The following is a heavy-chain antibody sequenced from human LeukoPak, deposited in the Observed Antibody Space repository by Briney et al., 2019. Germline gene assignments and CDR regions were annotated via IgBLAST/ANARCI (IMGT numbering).Heavy chain of an antibody. Sequence: ASVKVSCKASGYTFTSYGISWVRQAPGQGLEWMGWISAYNGNTNYAQKLQGRVTMTTDTSTSTAYMELSSLRSEDTAVYYCATDSCNMVRGVICGMDVWGQGTTVTVSS. D-gene: IGHD3-10*01. CDR3: ATDSCNMVRGVICGMDV. V-gene: IGHV1-18*01. CDR2: ISAYNGNT. J-gene: IGHJ6*02. CDR1: GYTFTSYG.